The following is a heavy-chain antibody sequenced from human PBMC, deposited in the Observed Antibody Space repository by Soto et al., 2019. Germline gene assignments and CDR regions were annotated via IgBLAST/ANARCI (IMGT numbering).Heavy chain of an antibody. CDR3: ARGEDAFFYYGLDV. J-gene: IGHJ6*02. V-gene: IGHV4-59*01. CDR1: GGSITSSY. Sequence: SETLSLTCTVSGGSITSSYWSWIRRPPGKGLEWIAYIYDTGIGGYKPSTSYNPSLKSRVTMSVDTSKSQFSLKLTSVTAADTAVYYCARGEDAFFYYGLDVWGQGITVTVSS. CDR2: IYDTGIGGYKPST.